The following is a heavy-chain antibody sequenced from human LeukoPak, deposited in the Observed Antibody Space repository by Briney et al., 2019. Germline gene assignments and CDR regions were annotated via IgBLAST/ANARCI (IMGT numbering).Heavy chain of an antibody. CDR3: ARVCIVVVPAASPYYFDY. J-gene: IGHJ4*02. Sequence: ASVKVSCKASGYTFTSYGISWVRQAPGQGLEWMGWISAYNGNTNYAQKLQGRVTMTTDTSTSTAYMELRSLGSDDTAVYYCARVCIVVVPAASPYYFDYWGQGTLVTVSS. V-gene: IGHV1-18*01. D-gene: IGHD2-2*01. CDR2: ISAYNGNT. CDR1: GYTFTSYG.